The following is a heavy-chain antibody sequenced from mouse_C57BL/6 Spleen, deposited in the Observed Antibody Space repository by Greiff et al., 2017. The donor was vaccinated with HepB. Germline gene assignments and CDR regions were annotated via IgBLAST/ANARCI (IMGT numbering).Heavy chain of an antibody. CDR1: GYTFTSYW. CDR3: TRGNGKGGFDY. V-gene: IGHV1-5*01. CDR2: IYPGNSDT. D-gene: IGHD1-1*01. Sequence: EVQLQQSGTVLARPGASVNMSCKTSGYTFTSYWMHWVKQRPGQGLEWIGAIYPGNSDTSYNQKFKGKAKLTAVTSASTAYMELSSLTNEDSAVYYCTRGNGKGGFDYWGQGTTLTVSS. J-gene: IGHJ2*01.